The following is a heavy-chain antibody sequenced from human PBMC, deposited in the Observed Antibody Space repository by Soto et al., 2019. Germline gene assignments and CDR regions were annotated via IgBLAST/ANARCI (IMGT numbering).Heavy chain of an antibody. D-gene: IGHD6-19*01. V-gene: IGHV3-66*01. CDR2: IYSSGNT. Sequence: GGSLRLSCAASGIIVSSNYMSWVRQAPGKGLEWVPSIYSSGNTYYADSVKGRFTISRDNSKNTLFLQMNSLRAEDTAVYYCARNVGYSSGPFDCWGQGTLVTVSS. CDR1: GIIVSSNY. CDR3: ARNVGYSSGPFDC. J-gene: IGHJ4*02.